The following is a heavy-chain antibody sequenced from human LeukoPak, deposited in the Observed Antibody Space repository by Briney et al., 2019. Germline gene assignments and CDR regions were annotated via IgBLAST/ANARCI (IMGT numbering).Heavy chain of an antibody. D-gene: IGHD6-13*01. CDR1: GFMFRPYA. Sequence: PGGSLRLSCAASGFMFRPYAMDWVRQAPGKGLEWVSSISGSGDTTHYADSVKGRFTISRDDSKNTLYLQMNSLRAEDTAVYYCAKDRLDSSSWYYWGQGTLVTVSS. V-gene: IGHV3-23*01. J-gene: IGHJ4*02. CDR3: AKDRLDSSSWYY. CDR2: ISGSGDTT.